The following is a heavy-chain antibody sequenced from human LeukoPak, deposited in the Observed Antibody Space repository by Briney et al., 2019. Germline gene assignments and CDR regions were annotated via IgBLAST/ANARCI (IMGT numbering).Heavy chain of an antibody. CDR2: IYHSGST. CDR1: GYSISSGYY. V-gene: IGHV4-38-2*01. CDR3: ASQPYYNDV. J-gene: IGHJ6*03. Sequence: SETLSLTCAVSGYSISSGYYWGCIRPPPGKVLEWIGSIYHSGSTYYNPSIKSRVTISVDTSKNRFSLKLSTVTAAVTTVYYCASQPYYNDVQGKVTTVTVSS. D-gene: IGHD2-2*01.